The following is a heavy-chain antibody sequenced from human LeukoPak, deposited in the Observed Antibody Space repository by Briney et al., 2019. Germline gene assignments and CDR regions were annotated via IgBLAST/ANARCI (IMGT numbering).Heavy chain of an antibody. Sequence: GGSLRPSCAASGFTFSDYAMHWVRQAPGKGLEWVAVIFYDGSTKYYADSVKGRFTISRDNSENTLFLQMDSLRTGDTALYYCARDLGTTVTTYLDYWGQGTLVTVSS. CDR1: GFTFSDYA. CDR3: ARDLGTTVTTYLDY. V-gene: IGHV3-30*04. J-gene: IGHJ4*02. D-gene: IGHD4-17*01. CDR2: IFYDGSTK.